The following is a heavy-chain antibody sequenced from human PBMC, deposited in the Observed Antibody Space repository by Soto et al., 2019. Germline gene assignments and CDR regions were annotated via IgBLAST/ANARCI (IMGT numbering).Heavy chain of an antibody. CDR2: IWYDGSNK. Sequence: GGSLRLSCAASGFTFSSYGMHWVRQAPGKGLEWVAVIWYDGSNKYYADSVKGRFTISRDNSKNTLYLQMNSLRAEDTAVYYCAREGDYSSSGEYFDYWGQGTLVTVSS. CDR1: GFTFSSYG. D-gene: IGHD6-6*01. J-gene: IGHJ4*02. CDR3: AREGDYSSSGEYFDY. V-gene: IGHV3-33*01.